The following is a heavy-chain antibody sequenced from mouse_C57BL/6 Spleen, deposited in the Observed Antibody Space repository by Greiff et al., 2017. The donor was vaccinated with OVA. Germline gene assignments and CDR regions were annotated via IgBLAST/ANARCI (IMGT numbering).Heavy chain of an antibody. CDR1: GFTFSSYA. D-gene: IGHD2-3*01. Sequence: EVQRVESGEGLVKPGGSLKLSCAASGFTFSSYAMSWVRQTPEKRLEWVAYISSGGDYIYYADTVKGRFTISRDNARNTLYLQMSSLKSEDTAMYYCTREGYYVDYAMDYWGQGTSVTVSS. J-gene: IGHJ4*01. CDR3: TREGYYVDYAMDY. CDR2: ISSGGDYI. V-gene: IGHV5-9-1*02.